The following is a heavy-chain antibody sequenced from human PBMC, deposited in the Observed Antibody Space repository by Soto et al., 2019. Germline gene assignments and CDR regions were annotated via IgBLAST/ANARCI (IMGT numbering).Heavy chain of an antibody. J-gene: IGHJ6*02. CDR2: IVVGSGHT. CDR1: GFTLTNSA. Sequence: HMPLVQSGPEVRKPGTSVKVSCKASGFTLTNSAMQWVRQARGQRLEWIGWIVVGSGHTNYAQKFQKRVTITRDMSTSTTYVELSSLTSEDTAVYYCAATTWMQASHYAMDVWGQGTTVTVSS. CDR3: AATTWMQASHYAMDV. V-gene: IGHV1-58*02. D-gene: IGHD5-18*01.